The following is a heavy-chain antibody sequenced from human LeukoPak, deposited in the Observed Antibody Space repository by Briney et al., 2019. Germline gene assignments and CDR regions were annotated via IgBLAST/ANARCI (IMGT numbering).Heavy chain of an antibody. Sequence: PGGSLRLSCAASGFSFSNCVMHWVRQAPGKGLEWVALIRYDGGNKYYADSVKGRFTISRDNSKNTLYLQMNSLRAEDTAVYYCAKEFRLLWYGESRDAFDMWGQGTMVTVSS. D-gene: IGHD3-10*01. CDR1: GFSFSNCV. CDR2: IRYDGGNK. CDR3: AKEFRLLWYGESRDAFDM. V-gene: IGHV3-30*02. J-gene: IGHJ3*02.